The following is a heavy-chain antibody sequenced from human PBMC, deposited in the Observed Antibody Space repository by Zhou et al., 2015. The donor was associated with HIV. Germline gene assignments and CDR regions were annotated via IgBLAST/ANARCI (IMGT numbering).Heavy chain of an antibody. CDR1: GFTFSNYG. D-gene: IGHD3-9*01. CDR2: ISYDGSNK. Sequence: QVQLVESGGGVVQPGRSLRLSCAASGFTFSNYGMHWVRQAPGKGLEWVAVISYDGSNKYYADSVKGRFTISRDNSKNTLYLQMNSLRAEDTAVYYCAREYYDILTGYYFDYWGQGTLVTVSS. CDR3: AREYYDILTGYYFDY. V-gene: IGHV3-30*03. J-gene: IGHJ4*02.